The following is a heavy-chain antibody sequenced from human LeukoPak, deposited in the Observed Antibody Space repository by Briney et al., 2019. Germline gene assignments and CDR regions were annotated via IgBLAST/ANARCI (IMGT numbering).Heavy chain of an antibody. Sequence: SETLSLTCTVSGGSISSYYWSWIRQPPGKELEWIGYIYYSGSTSYNPSLKSRVTISVDTSKNRFSLKLSSVTAADTAVYYCARERMGVGTTTFDYWGQGTLVTVSS. CDR1: GGSISSYY. J-gene: IGHJ4*02. CDR3: ARERMGVGTTTFDY. D-gene: IGHD1-26*01. CDR2: IYYSGST. V-gene: IGHV4-59*01.